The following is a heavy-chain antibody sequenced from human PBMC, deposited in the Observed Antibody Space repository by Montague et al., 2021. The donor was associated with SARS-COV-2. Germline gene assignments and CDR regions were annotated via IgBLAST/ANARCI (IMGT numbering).Heavy chain of an antibody. CDR1: GFTFSIYT. D-gene: IGHD3-22*01. V-gene: IGHV3-21*01. CDR2: ITASSIYI. Sequence: SLRLSCAASGFTFSIYTMNWVRQAPGQGLEWVSSITASSIYIYYADSVKGRFTISRDNAKNSLYLQMNSLRAEDTAVYYCTRDAFTMIIDAFNIWGQGTKVTVSS. J-gene: IGHJ3*02. CDR3: TRDAFTMIIDAFNI.